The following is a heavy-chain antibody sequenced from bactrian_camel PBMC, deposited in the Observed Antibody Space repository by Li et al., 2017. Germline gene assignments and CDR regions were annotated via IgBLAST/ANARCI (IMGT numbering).Heavy chain of an antibody. J-gene: IGHJ7*01. V-gene: IGHV3S53*01. CDR1: GWVLSAYC. Sequence: HVQLVESGGGSAQPGGSLTLSCAAPGWVLSAYCMGWFRQVPGKEREGVATATAGGSTGYYGDFVKGRFRMYVDNAENTVYLQMNNLEPEDTAMYYCAVDRWRPPVVGGCNADYYGMAYWGKGTQVTVS. D-gene: IGHD2*01. CDR2: ATAGGSTG.